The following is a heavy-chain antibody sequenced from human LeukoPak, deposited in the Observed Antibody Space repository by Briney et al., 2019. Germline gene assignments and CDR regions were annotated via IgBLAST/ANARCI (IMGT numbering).Heavy chain of an antibody. V-gene: IGHV3-7*01. Sequence: GGSLRLSCAASGFTFSSYWMSWVRQAPGKGLEWVANIKQDGSEKYYVDSVKGRFTISRDNAKNSLYLQMNSLRAEDTAVYYCARDQLVPPELLPQDAFDIWGQGTMVTVSS. CDR3: ARDQLVPPELLPQDAFDI. D-gene: IGHD1-26*01. CDR1: GFTFSSYW. J-gene: IGHJ3*02. CDR2: IKQDGSEK.